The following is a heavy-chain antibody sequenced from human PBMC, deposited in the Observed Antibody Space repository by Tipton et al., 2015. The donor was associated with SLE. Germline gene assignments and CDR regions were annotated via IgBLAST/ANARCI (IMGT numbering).Heavy chain of an antibody. CDR1: GGSISSYY. CDR3: ARLGYSIYFDY. V-gene: IGHV4-4*09. CDR2: IYTSGST. Sequence: TLSLTCTVSGGSISSYYWSWIRQPPGKGLEWIGYIYTSGSTNYNPSLKSRVTISVDTSKNQFSLKLSSVTAADTAVYYCARLGYSIYFDYWGQGTLVTVSS. J-gene: IGHJ4*02. D-gene: IGHD6-13*01.